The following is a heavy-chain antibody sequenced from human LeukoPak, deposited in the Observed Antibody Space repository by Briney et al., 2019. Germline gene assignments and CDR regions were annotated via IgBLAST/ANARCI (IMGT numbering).Heavy chain of an antibody. D-gene: IGHD3-10*01. Sequence: GGSLRLSCAASGFTFSSYSMNWVRQAPGNGLEWVSSISSSSSYIYYADSVKGRSTISRDNAKNSLYLQMNSLRAEDTAVYYCARDPVNYYGSGSYHFWGQGTLVTVSS. CDR3: ARDPVNYYGSGSYHF. J-gene: IGHJ4*02. V-gene: IGHV3-21*01. CDR2: ISSSSSYI. CDR1: GFTFSSYS.